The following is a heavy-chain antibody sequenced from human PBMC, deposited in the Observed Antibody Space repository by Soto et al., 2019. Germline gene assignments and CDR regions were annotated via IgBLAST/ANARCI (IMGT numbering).Heavy chain of an antibody. Sequence: VKVSCKASGYTFTSYYMHWVRQAPGQGLEWMGIINPSGGSTSYAQKFQGRVTMTRDTSTSTVYMELSSLRSEDTAVYYCAAVGATYDAFDIWGQGTMVTVSS. V-gene: IGHV1-46*01. CDR1: GYTFTSYY. CDR2: INPSGGST. D-gene: IGHD1-26*01. CDR3: AAVGATYDAFDI. J-gene: IGHJ3*02.